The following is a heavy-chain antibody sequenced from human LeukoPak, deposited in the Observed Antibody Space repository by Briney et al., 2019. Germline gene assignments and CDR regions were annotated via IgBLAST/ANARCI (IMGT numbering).Heavy chain of an antibody. CDR2: ISSSGSTI. CDR3: ARDCNTAGALDY. Sequence: PGGSLRLSCAASGFTFSSYEMNWVRQAPGKGLEWVSYISSSGSTIYYADSVKGRFTISRDNAKNSLYLQMNSLRAEDTAVYYCARDCNTAGALDYWGQGTLVTVSS. CDR1: GFTFSSYE. D-gene: IGHD2/OR15-2a*01. V-gene: IGHV3-48*03. J-gene: IGHJ4*02.